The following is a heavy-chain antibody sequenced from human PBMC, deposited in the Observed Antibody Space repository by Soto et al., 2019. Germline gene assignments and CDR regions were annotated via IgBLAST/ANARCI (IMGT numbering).Heavy chain of an antibody. CDR2: IDWYDEK. J-gene: IGHJ4*02. Sequence: PRQTLTLTSTISGLSLTTSQTRACWIRQPPGKALEWLARIDWYDEKFYSTSQRTRLTISKDTSKNHVVLIRTKVDPVDTATYYCAGRMRSDYSSDGWGQGALVTVS. V-gene: IGHV2-70*04. CDR1: GLSLTTSQTR. CDR3: AGRMRSDYSSDG. D-gene: IGHD2-21*02.